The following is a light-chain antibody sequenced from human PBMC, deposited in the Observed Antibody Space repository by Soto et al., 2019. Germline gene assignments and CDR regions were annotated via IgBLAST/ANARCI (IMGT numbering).Light chain of an antibody. V-gene: IGKV3-15*01. Sequence: ELVMTQSPATQSVSPGERATLSCRASQSVSSNLAWYQQKPGQAPRLLIYGASTRATGIPARFSGSGSGTEFTLTISSLQSEDFAVYYCQQYNNWPRGTFGQGTKVDIK. CDR3: QQYNNWPRGT. CDR1: QSVSSN. CDR2: GAS. J-gene: IGKJ1*01.